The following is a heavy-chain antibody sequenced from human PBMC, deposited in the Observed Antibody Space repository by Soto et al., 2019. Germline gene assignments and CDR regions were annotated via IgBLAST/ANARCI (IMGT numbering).Heavy chain of an antibody. J-gene: IGHJ6*02. CDR3: ARAVRDIVVVPASEDYYYYYGMDV. CDR2: INHSGST. Sequence: SETLSLTCAVYGGSFSGYYWSWIRQPPGKGLEWIGEINHSGSTNYNPSLKSRVTISVDTSKNQFSLKLSSVTAADTAVYYCARAVRDIVVVPASEDYYYYYGMDVWGQGTTVTVSS. D-gene: IGHD2-2*01. V-gene: IGHV4-34*01. CDR1: GGSFSGYY.